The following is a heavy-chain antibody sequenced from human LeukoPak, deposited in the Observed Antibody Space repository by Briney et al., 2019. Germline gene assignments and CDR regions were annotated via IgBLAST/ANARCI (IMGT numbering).Heavy chain of an antibody. D-gene: IGHD6-19*01. CDR2: IYHSGST. CDR1: GGSISSGGYS. CDR3: ARVKAVAGSFDP. V-gene: IGHV4-30-2*01. J-gene: IGHJ5*02. Sequence: SETLSLTCAVSGGSISSGGYSWSWIRQPPGKGLEWIGYIYHSGSTYYNPSLKSRVTISVDRSKNQFSLKLSSVTAADTAVYYCARVKAVAGSFDPWGQGTLVTVSS.